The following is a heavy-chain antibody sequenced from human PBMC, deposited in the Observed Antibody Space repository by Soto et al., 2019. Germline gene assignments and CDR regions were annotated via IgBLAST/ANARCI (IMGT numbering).Heavy chain of an antibody. CDR2: INAYIGNT. CDR1: GYTFTNYG. Sequence: QVQLVQSGAEVKKPGASVKVSCKASGYTFTNYGISWVRQAPGQGLEWMGWINAYIGNTKYAQKLQGRLTMTTDTXMNTAYMELRSLRSDDTAVYYCARMGLRGAYDWFDPWGQGTLVTVSS. D-gene: IGHD1-26*01. J-gene: IGHJ5*02. V-gene: IGHV1-18*01. CDR3: ARMGLRGAYDWFDP.